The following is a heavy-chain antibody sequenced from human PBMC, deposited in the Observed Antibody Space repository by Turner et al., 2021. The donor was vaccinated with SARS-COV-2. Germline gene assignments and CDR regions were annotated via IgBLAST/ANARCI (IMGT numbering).Heavy chain of an antibody. V-gene: IGHV3-13*04. J-gene: IGHJ5*02. CDR3: ARAKFRGLISWFDP. D-gene: IGHD3-10*01. CDR2: VGTAGDT. CDR1: SFTFSNYD. Sequence: EVQLVESGGGLVQPGGSLRLSCAASSFTFSNYDMHWGRQAKGKGLEWVSAVGTAGDTYYPGSVKGRINISRENGKNSLYLQMNSLRAGDTAVYYCARAKFRGLISWFDPWGQGTLVTVSS.